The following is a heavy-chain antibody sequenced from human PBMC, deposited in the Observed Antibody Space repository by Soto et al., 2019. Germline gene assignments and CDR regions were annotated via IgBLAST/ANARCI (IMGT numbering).Heavy chain of an antibody. J-gene: IGHJ4*02. CDR1: GGSISSGDYY. CDR2: IYYSGST. D-gene: IGHD1-26*01. V-gene: IGHV4-30-4*01. CDR3: ARDLGGSYSFDY. Sequence: SETLSLTCTVPGGSISSGDYYWSWIRQPPGKGLEWIGYIYYSGSTYYNPSLKSRVTISVDTSKNQFSLKLSSVTAADTAVYYCARDLGGSYSFDYWRQRTLVTVSS.